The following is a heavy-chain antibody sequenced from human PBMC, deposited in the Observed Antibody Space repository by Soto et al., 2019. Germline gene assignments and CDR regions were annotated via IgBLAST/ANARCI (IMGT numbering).Heavy chain of an antibody. V-gene: IGHV2-5*02. CDR3: AHGSGWLFDY. Sequence: QITLKESGPTLVKPTQTLTLTCSFSGFSLSTSEVGVGWIRQPPGKGLEWLALIYWDDDKEYSPSLRSRLTITKDTSKNQVVLIMTNLDPTDTATYYCAHGSGWLFDYWGQGTPVTVSS. CDR2: IYWDDDK. D-gene: IGHD6-19*01. CDR1: GFSLSTSEVG. J-gene: IGHJ4*02.